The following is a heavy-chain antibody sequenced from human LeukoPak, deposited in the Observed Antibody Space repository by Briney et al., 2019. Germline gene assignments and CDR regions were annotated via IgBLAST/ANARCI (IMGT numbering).Heavy chain of an antibody. Sequence: PGGSLRLSCAASGFTFSSYAMSWVRQAPGKGLEWVSAISGSGGSTYYADSVKGRFTISRDNSKNTLYLQMNSLRAEDTAVYYCASQMATSSHYYYGMDVWGQGTTVTVSS. CDR2: ISGSGGST. CDR3: ASQMATSSHYYYGMDV. V-gene: IGHV3-23*01. CDR1: GFTFSSYA. D-gene: IGHD5-24*01. J-gene: IGHJ6*02.